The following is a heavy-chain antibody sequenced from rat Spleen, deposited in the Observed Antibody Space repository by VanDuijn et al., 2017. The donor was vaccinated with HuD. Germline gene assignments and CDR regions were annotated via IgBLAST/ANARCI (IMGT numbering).Heavy chain of an antibody. D-gene: IGHD1-1*01. V-gene: IGHV5-25*01. Sequence: EVQLVESGGGLVQPGRSLKLSCAASGFTFSNYDMAWVRQAPTKGLEWIASISTGGGNTYYRDSVKGRFTISRDNAKSTLYLQMDSLRSEDTATYYCARRLLQWDYFDYWGQGVMVTVSS. CDR3: ARRLLQWDYFDY. CDR1: GFTFSNYD. J-gene: IGHJ2*01. CDR2: ISTGGGNT.